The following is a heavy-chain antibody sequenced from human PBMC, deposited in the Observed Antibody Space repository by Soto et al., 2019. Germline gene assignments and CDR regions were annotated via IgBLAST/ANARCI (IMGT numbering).Heavy chain of an antibody. Sequence: SETLSLTCAVYGGSFSGYYWSWIRQPPGEGLEWIGEINHSGNTNYNPSLKSRVIISIDTSRDQFSLKVSSVTAADTAVYYCARTLGYCSGETCYPGDWFDPWGQGTLVTVS. V-gene: IGHV4-34*01. J-gene: IGHJ5*02. CDR3: ARTLGYCSGETCYPGDWFDP. CDR1: GGSFSGYY. CDR2: INHSGNT. D-gene: IGHD2-15*01.